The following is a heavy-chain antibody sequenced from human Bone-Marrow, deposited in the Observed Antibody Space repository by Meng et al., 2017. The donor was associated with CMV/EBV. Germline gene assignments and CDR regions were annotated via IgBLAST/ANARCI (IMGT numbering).Heavy chain of an antibody. CDR1: GGSISSYY. Sequence: SETLSLTCTVAGGSISSYYWSWIRQPPGKGLEWIGYIYYSGSTNYNPSLKSRVTISVDTSKNQFSLKLSSVTAADTAVYYCARDHGAPIVLVPAASNWFDPWGQGTRVTVSS. V-gene: IGHV4-59*01. D-gene: IGHD2-2*01. CDR3: ARDHGAPIVLVPAASNWFDP. CDR2: IYYSGST. J-gene: IGHJ5*02.